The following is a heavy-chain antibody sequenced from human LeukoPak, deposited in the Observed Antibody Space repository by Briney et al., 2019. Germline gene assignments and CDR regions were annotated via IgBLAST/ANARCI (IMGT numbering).Heavy chain of an antibody. CDR2: ISWNSGSI. CDR1: GFTFDDFA. CDR3: AKDMAYSGSYFDY. V-gene: IGHV3-9*01. D-gene: IGHD1-26*01. J-gene: IGHJ4*02. Sequence: GGALRLSSAAPGFTFDDFAMHWVRQAPGKGLGWGAGISWNSGSIGYADSVKGRFTISRDNAKNSLYLQMNSLRAEDTALYYCAKDMAYSGSYFDYWGQGTLVTVSS.